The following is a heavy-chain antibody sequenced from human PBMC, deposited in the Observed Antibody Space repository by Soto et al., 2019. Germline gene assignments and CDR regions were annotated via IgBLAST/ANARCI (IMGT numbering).Heavy chain of an antibody. J-gene: IGHJ6*02. V-gene: IGHV4-59*08. CDR1: GGSISSYY. CDR3: ASRDSNSLLRGPVDV. CDR2: IYYSGST. Sequence: ASETLSLTCTASGGSISSYYWSWIRQPPGKGLEWIGYIYYSGSTNYNPSLKSRVTISVDTSKNQFSLKLSSVTAADTAVYYCASRDSNSLLRGPVDVWGQGTTVTVSS. D-gene: IGHD3-22*01.